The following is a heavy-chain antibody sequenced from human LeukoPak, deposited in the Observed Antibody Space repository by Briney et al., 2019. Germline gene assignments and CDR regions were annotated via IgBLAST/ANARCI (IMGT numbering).Heavy chain of an antibody. CDR2: INVGNGKT. CDR3: ARGVGGVDYDWSDYQHYFDY. J-gene: IGHJ4*02. Sequence: ASVKVSCKASGYNLTNYAMHWVRQAPGQGLEWMGWINVGNGKTKYSQELQGRVTITRDTSASTAYMDLSSLRSEDMAMYYCARGVGGVDYDWSDYQHYFDYWGQGTLVTVSS. D-gene: IGHD3-16*01. V-gene: IGHV1-3*03. CDR1: GYNLTNYA.